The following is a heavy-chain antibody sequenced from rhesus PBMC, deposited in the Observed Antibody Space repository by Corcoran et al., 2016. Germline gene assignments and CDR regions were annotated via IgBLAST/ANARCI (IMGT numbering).Heavy chain of an antibody. J-gene: IGHJ2*01. CDR1: GGSISSSNW. D-gene: IGHD4-23*01. CDR3: ARASPLHSKGWYFDL. Sequence: QVQLQESGPGLVKPSETLSLTCAVSGGSISSSNWWSWIRQPPGKGLEWIRYISGNSGSTYYNPSPNSRVTISTDTSKNQFSLKLSSVTAADTAVYYCARASPLHSKGWYFDLWGPGTPITISS. V-gene: IGHV4-65*01. CDR2: ISGNSGST.